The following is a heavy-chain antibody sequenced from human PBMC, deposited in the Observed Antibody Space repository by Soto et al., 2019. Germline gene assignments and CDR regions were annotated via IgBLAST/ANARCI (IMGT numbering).Heavy chain of an antibody. CDR2: IKSDGSST. CDR1: EFTFSTYW. V-gene: IGHV3-74*01. D-gene: IGHD1-26*01. Sequence: EVQLVESGGGLVQPGGSLRLSCAASEFTFSTYWIHWVRQVPGKGLVWVSRIKSDGSSTYYADSVKGRFTISRDNAKNTLYLQMNSLRDEETAVYYCASYVQVGAQPCYFDSWGQGTLVTVSS. CDR3: ASYVQVGAQPCYFDS. J-gene: IGHJ4*02.